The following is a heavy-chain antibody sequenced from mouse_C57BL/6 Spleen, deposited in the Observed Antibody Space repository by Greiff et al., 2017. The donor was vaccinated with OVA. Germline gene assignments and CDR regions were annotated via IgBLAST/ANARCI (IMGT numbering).Heavy chain of an antibody. CDR3: ARDYAY. CDR2: ISYDGSN. CDR1: GYSITSGYY. J-gene: IGHJ3*01. Sequence: VQLKESGPGLVKPSQSLSLTCSVTGYSITSGYYWNWIRQFPGNKLEWMGYISYDGSNNYNPSLKNRISITRDTSKNQFFLKLNSVTTEDTATYYCARDYAYWGQGTLVTVSA. V-gene: IGHV3-6*01.